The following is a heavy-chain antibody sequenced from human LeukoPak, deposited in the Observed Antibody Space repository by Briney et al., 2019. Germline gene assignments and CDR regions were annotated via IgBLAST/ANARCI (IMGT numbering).Heavy chain of an antibody. D-gene: IGHD3-22*01. CDR3: AKFRSDSRDSFDI. CDR1: GFTFASYA. CDR2: ISDSTTRT. V-gene: IGHV3-23*01. Sequence: GGSLRLSCAASGFTFASYAMSWVRQGPGKRLEWVSIISDSTTRTYYADSVKRRFTISRDNSKNTLFLQMHSLRADDTALYYCAKFRSDSRDSFDIWGQGTLVTVSS. J-gene: IGHJ3*02.